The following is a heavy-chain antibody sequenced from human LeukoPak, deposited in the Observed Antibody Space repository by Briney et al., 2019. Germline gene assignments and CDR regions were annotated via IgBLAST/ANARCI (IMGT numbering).Heavy chain of an antibody. CDR2: ITSSSHYT. J-gene: IGHJ4*02. CDR3: ARDPGY. Sequence: SGGSLRLSRAASGFTFSDYYMSWIRQPPGKGLEGVSYITSSSHYTHYAGSVKARFTISRDNAKKSLYLQMNSLRAEDTAVYYCARDPGYWGQGTLVTVSS. CDR1: GFTFSDYY. V-gene: IGHV3-11*05.